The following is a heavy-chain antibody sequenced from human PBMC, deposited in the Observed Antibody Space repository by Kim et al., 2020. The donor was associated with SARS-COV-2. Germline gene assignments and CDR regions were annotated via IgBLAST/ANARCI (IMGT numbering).Heavy chain of an antibody. CDR3: VRGQQWLIKN. D-gene: IGHD6-19*01. CDR2: ISRTGGEI. Sequence: GGSLRLSCAASGFTFDDYAIQWVRQVPGKGLEWVSLISRTGGEIKYADSVKGRFTTSRDNSKKSVYLQMNSLRSEDTALYYCVRGQQWLIKNWGQGTQVTVSS. V-gene: IGHV3-43*02. CDR1: GFTFDDYA. J-gene: IGHJ4*02.